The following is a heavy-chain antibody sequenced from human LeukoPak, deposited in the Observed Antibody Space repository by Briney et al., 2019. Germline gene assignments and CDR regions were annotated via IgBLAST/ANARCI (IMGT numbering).Heavy chain of an antibody. CDR1: GFTFSSYS. J-gene: IGHJ4*02. CDR2: ISSSSSYI. V-gene: IGHV3-21*01. Sequence: GGSLRLSCAASGFTFSSYSMNWVRQAPGKGLEWVSSISSSSSYIYYADSVKGRFTISRDNTKNSLYLQMNSLRAEDTAVYYCARDQKFQALDYWGQGTLVTVSS. CDR3: ARDQKFQALDY.